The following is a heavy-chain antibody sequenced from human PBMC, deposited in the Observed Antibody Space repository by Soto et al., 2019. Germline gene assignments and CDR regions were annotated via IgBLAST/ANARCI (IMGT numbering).Heavy chain of an antibody. CDR1: GGSISSSIYY. Sequence: KPSETLSLTCTVSGGSISSSIYYWGWIRQPPGKGLEWIASIYYSGSTYYNPSLKSRVTISVDTSKNQFSLKLSSVTAADTAVYYCARTVEMATIFYFDYWGQGTMVTVSS. V-gene: IGHV4-39*01. J-gene: IGHJ4*02. D-gene: IGHD5-12*01. CDR2: IYYSGST. CDR3: ARTVEMATIFYFDY.